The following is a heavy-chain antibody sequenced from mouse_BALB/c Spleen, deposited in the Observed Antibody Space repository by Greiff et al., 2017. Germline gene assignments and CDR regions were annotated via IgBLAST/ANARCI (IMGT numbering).Heavy chain of an antibody. D-gene: IGHD3-2*02. J-gene: IGHJ4*01. Sequence: EVQRVESGGGLVKPGGSLKLSCAASGFTFSDYYMYWVRQTPEKRLEWVATISDGGSYTYYPDSVKGRFTISRDNAKNNLYLQMSSLKSEDTAMYYCARETEANYYAMDYWGQGTSVTVSS. CDR1: GFTFSDYY. CDR2: ISDGGSYT. V-gene: IGHV5-4*02. CDR3: ARETEANYYAMDY.